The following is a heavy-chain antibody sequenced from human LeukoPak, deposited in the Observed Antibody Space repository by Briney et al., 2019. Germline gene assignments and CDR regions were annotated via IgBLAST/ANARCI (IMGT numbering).Heavy chain of an antibody. CDR3: ARQNSDELWFGELLYHRGSAEYFQH. CDR2: ISYDGSNK. J-gene: IGHJ1*01. D-gene: IGHD3-10*01. Sequence: PGGSLRLSCAASGFAFSSYWMHWVRQAPGKGLEWVAVISYDGSNKYYADSVKGRFTISRDNSKNTLYLQMNSLRAEDTAVYYCARQNSDELWFGELLYHRGSAEYFQHWGQGTLVTVSS. V-gene: IGHV3-30-3*01. CDR1: GFAFSSYW.